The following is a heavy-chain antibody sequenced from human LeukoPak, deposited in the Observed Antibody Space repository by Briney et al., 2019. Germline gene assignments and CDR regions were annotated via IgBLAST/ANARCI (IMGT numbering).Heavy chain of an antibody. V-gene: IGHV1-69*13. CDR2: IIPIFGTA. CDR3: ASLTSSWYGGVDY. Sequence: SVKVSCKASGGTFSSYAISWVRQAPGQGLEWMGGIIPIFGTANYAQKFQGRVTITADESTSTAYMELSSLRSEDTAVYYCASLTSSWYGGVDYWGQGTLVTVTS. CDR1: GGTFSSYA. D-gene: IGHD6-13*01. J-gene: IGHJ4*02.